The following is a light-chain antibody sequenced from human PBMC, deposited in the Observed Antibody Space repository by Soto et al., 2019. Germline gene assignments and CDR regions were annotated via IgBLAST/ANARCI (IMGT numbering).Light chain of an antibody. CDR1: QGVPTNY. CDR3: QHYGDSPS. J-gene: IGKJ4*01. Sequence: IVLTQYPGTLSLSPGERATLSCRASQGVPTNYLAWFQQKPRQPPRLLMTDVSTMGTGFPDRFSVRCAETDFTLTISRLEPEYFAVYYCQHYGDSPSFGGGTKVEMK. CDR2: DVS. V-gene: IGKV3-20*01.